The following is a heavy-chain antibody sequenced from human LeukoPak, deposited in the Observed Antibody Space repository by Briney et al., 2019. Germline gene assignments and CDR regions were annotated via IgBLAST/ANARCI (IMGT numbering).Heavy chain of an antibody. Sequence: AXXKVSCKASGYTFTSYYMHWVRQAPGQGLEWMGIINPSGGSTSYAQKFQGRVTVTRDTSTSTVYMELSSLRSEDTAVYYCARVGYSHGKAGMDVWGQGTTVTVSS. CDR2: INPSGGST. V-gene: IGHV1-46*01. J-gene: IGHJ6*02. CDR3: ARVGYSHGKAGMDV. D-gene: IGHD5-18*01. CDR1: GYTFTSYY.